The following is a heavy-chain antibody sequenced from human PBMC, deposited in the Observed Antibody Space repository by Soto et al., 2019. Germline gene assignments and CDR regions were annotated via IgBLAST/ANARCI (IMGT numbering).Heavy chain of an antibody. CDR2: ISYDGSNK. V-gene: IGHV3-30-3*01. J-gene: IGHJ4*02. CDR3: ARSRYSGYDYGGVDY. D-gene: IGHD5-12*01. CDR1: GFTFSSYA. Sequence: QVQLVESGGGVVQPGRSLRLSCAASGFTFSSYAMHWVRQAPGKGLEWVAVISYDGSNKYYADSVKGRFTISRDNSKNTLYLQMNSLRAEDTAVYYCARSRYSGYDYGGVDYWGQGTLVTVSS.